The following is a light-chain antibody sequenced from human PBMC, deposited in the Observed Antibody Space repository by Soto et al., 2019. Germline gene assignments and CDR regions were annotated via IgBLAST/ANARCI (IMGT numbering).Light chain of an antibody. CDR2: EVS. CDR1: QSLLHSNGRTY. V-gene: IGKV2D-29*01. J-gene: IGKJ5*01. Sequence: DLVITQTPLSLSVIPGQPASISCKSGQSLLHSNGRTYLYWYRQKPGQPPQLLIYEVSNRFSGVPDRFSGSGSGTDFTLKISRVEAEDVGVYYCVQSLEFPITLGQGTRLEIK. CDR3: VQSLEFPIT.